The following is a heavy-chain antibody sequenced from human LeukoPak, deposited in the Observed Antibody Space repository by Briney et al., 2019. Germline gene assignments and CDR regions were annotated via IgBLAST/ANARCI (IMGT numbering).Heavy chain of an antibody. D-gene: IGHD1-26*01. J-gene: IGHJ3*02. CDR2: IYPGDSDT. CDR1: GSIFTSYW. CDR3: ARVNSGSYWVGAFDI. V-gene: IGHV5-51*01. Sequence: LGASLQISCKGSGSIFTSYWIGWVRQMPGKGLEWMGIIYPGDSDTRYSPSFQGQVTISADKSISTAYLQWSSLKASDTTMYYCARVNSGSYWVGAFDIWGQGTMVAVSS.